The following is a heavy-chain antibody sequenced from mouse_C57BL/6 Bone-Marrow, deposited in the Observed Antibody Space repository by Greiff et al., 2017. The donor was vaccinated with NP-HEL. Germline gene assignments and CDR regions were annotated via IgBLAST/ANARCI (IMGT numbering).Heavy chain of an antibody. V-gene: IGHV5-2*01. D-gene: IGHD1-1*01. CDR3: ARHRGYGSSWSDWYFDV. Sequence: EVQLVESGGGLVQPGESLKLSCESNEYEFPSHDMSWVRKTPEKRLELVAALNSDGGSTYYPDTMERRFIISSDNTTKTMYLQLSSLRSEDTALYYCARHRGYGSSWSDWYFDVWGTGTTVTVSS. CDR1: EYEFPSHD. CDR2: LNSDGGST. J-gene: IGHJ1*03.